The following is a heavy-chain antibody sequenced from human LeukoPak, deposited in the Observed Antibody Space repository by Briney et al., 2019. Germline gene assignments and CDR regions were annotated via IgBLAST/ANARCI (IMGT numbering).Heavy chain of an antibody. CDR3: ARDDWQQYIDY. CDR2: IYYSGST. CDR1: GGSISSSSYY. Sequence: SETLSLICTVSGGSISSSSYYWGWIRQPPGKGLEWIGSIYYSGSTYYNPSLKSRVTISVDTSKNQFSLKLSSVTAADTAVYYCARDDWQQYIDYWGQGTLVTVSS. V-gene: IGHV4-39*07. J-gene: IGHJ4*02. D-gene: IGHD6-13*01.